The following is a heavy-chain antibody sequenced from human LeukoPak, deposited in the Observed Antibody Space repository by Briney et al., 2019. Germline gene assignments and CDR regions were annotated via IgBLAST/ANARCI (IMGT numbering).Heavy chain of an antibody. J-gene: IGHJ1*01. Sequence: PSETLSLTCAVYGGSFSGYYWSWIRQPPGKGLEWIAYIYYSGSTNYNPSLKSRVTISVDTSKNQFSLKLSSVTAADTAMYYCARHSTAAGTSEFQHWGQGTLVTVSS. CDR2: IYYSGST. V-gene: IGHV4-59*08. CDR3: ARHSTAAGTSEFQH. CDR1: GGSFSGYY. D-gene: IGHD6-13*01.